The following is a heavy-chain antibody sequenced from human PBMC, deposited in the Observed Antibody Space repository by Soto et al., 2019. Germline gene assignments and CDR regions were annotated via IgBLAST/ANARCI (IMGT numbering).Heavy chain of an antibody. D-gene: IGHD3-3*01. CDR2: ISAYNGNT. CDR3: ARERGVVFDFWSGGPEIDY. J-gene: IGHJ4*02. CDR1: GYTFTSYG. V-gene: IGHV1-18*01. Sequence: QVQLVQSGAEVKKPGASVKVSCKASGYTFTSYGISWVRQAPGQGLEWMGWISAYNGNTNYAQKLKGRVTMTTDTCTSTAYMELRSLRSDDTAVYYCARERGVVFDFWSGGPEIDYWGQGTLVTVSS.